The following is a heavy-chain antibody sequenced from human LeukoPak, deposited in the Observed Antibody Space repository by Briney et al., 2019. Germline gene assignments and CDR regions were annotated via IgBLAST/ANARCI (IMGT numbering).Heavy chain of an antibody. CDR1: GGSISNYY. CDR2: IYYSGST. D-gene: IGHD7-27*01. CDR3: ARVETNWGYEDY. V-gene: IGHV4-59*01. Sequence: SETLSLTCTVPGGSISNYYWSWIRQPPGKGLECIGYIYYSGSTNYNPSLKSRVTMSVDTSKNQFSLKLSSVTAADTAVYDCARVETNWGYEDYWGQGTLVTVSS. J-gene: IGHJ4*02.